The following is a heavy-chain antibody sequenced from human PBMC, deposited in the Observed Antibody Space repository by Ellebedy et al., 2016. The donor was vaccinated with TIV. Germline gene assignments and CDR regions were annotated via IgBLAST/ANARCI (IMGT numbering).Heavy chain of an antibody. J-gene: IGHJ4*02. V-gene: IGHV3-21*01. Sequence: GESLKISCAASGFTLSSYSMNWVRQAPGKGLEWVSSISSTSTYIYYADSVKGRFTISRDNAKNSLYLQMNSLRAEDTAVYYCARDPGFWSGADYWGQGTLVTVSS. CDR3: ARDPGFWSGADY. CDR1: GFTLSSYS. CDR2: ISSTSTYI. D-gene: IGHD3-3*01.